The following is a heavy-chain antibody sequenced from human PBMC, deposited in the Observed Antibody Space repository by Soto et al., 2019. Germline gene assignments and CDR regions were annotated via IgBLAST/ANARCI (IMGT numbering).Heavy chain of an antibody. Sequence: EVQLLESGGGVVQPGGSLRLSCAASGFTFSAYAMTWVRQAPGKGLEWVSVISGSGDPTYYADSVKGRFTISRDNSKNTLFLQMNSLRAEDTAVYYCARQDYITTWYLNYWRQGTLVTVSS. J-gene: IGHJ4*02. CDR3: ARQDYITTWYLNY. V-gene: IGHV3-23*01. CDR2: ISGSGDPT. CDR1: GFTFSAYA. D-gene: IGHD2-2*02.